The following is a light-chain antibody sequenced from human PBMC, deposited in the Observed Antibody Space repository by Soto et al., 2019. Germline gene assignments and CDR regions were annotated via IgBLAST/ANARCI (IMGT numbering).Light chain of an antibody. CDR3: QPYNSLWT. Sequence: DIQMTQSPSTLSASVGDRVTITCRASQSISSWLAWYQQKPGKAPKLLIYKASSLESGVPSRFSGSGSGTEFTLTISSLQPDDFATYYCQPYNSLWTCGQGTKVEIK. J-gene: IGKJ1*01. V-gene: IGKV1-5*03. CDR2: KAS. CDR1: QSISSW.